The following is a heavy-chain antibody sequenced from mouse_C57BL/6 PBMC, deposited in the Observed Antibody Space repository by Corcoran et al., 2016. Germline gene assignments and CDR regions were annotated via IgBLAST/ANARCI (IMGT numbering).Heavy chain of an antibody. CDR3: ARSERAGYFFDY. CDR2: IFPGSGST. D-gene: IGHD4-1*01. Sequence: QVQLQRSGPELVKPGASVKISCKASGYTFTDYYINWVKQRPGQGLAWIGWIFPGSGSTYYNEKFKGKATLTVDKSSSTAYMLLSSLTSEDSAGYFCARSERAGYFFDYWGQGTTLAVSS. J-gene: IGHJ2*01. V-gene: IGHV1-75*01. CDR1: GYTFTDYY.